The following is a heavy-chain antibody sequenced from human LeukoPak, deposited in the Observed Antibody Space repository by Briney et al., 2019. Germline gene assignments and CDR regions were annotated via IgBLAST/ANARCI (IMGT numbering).Heavy chain of an antibody. V-gene: IGHV3-74*03. CDR3: VKEAGGTYAFVI. D-gene: IGHD3-16*01. CDR2: INSDGSST. J-gene: IGHJ3*02. CDR1: GFIFSTYW. Sequence: GGSLRLSCAASGFIFSTYWMHWVCQAPEKGLVWVSRINSDGSSTKFADSVKGRFTIYRDNAKNTLYLQMNSLRAEDTAVYYCVKEAGGTYAFVIWGQGTMVTVSS.